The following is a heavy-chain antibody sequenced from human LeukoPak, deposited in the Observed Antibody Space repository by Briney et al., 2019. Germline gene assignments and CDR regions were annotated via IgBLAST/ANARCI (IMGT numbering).Heavy chain of an antibody. CDR3: ARSPGAVANWFDP. Sequence: GGSLRLSCAASGFTFSSYGMHWVRQAPGKGLEWVAVIWYDGSNKYYADSVKGRFTISRDNSKNTLYLQVNSLRAEDTAVYYCARSPGAVANWFDPWGQGTLVTVSS. J-gene: IGHJ5*02. CDR1: GFTFSSYG. V-gene: IGHV3-33*01. D-gene: IGHD4-17*01. CDR2: IWYDGSNK.